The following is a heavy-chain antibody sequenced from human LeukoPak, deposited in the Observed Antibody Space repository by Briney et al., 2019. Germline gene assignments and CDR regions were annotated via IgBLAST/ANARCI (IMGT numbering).Heavy chain of an antibody. CDR1: GFTSSSCA. CDR3: AKDQTPGFYYYYYMDV. Sequence: GGSLRLSCAASGFTSSSCAMSWVRQAPGKGLEWVSAISGSGGSTYYADSVKGRFTISRDNSKNTLYLQMNSLRAEDTAVYYCAKDQTPGFYYYYYMDVWGKGTTVTVSS. V-gene: IGHV3-23*01. CDR2: ISGSGGST. J-gene: IGHJ6*03. D-gene: IGHD7-27*01.